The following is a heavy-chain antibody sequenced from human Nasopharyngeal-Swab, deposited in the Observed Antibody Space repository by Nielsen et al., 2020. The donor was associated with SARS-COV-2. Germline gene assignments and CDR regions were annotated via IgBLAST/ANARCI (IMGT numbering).Heavy chain of an antibody. Sequence: GESLKISCAASGFTFTDYYMTWVRQAPGKGLEWVSYITNGGIMTYYADSVKGRFTISRDNAKNSLYLQMNSLRAEDTAVYYCARDLVGGWFYWGQGTLVTVSS. J-gene: IGHJ4*02. D-gene: IGHD2-15*01. V-gene: IGHV3-11*04. CDR2: ITNGGIMT. CDR1: GFTFTDYY. CDR3: ARDLVGGWFY.